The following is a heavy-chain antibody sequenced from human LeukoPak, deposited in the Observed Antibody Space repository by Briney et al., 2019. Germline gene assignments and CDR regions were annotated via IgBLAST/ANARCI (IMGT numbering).Heavy chain of an antibody. CDR1: GYSFTSYW. V-gene: IGHV5-51*01. CDR2: IYPGDSDT. CDR3: ARLGDPLTYYFDF. Sequence: GESLKISCKGSGYSFTSYWIGWVRQMPGKGLEWMGIIYPGDSDTRYSPSFQGQVTISADKSISTAYLQWSSLKASDSAMYYCARLGDPLTYYFDFWGQGTLVTVSS. J-gene: IGHJ4*02. D-gene: IGHD4-17*01.